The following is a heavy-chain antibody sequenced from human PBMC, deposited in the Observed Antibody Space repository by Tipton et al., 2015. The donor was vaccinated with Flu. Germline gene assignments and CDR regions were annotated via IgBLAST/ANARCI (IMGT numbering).Heavy chain of an antibody. V-gene: IGHV3-53*01. D-gene: IGHD4-23*01. J-gene: IGHJ4*02. Sequence: SLRLSCAASGSTVSSNYMSWVRQAPGKGLEWVSVIYSGGSTYYADSVKGRFTISRDNSKNTLYLQINSLRAEDTAVYYCARESYGGNSGSFDYWGQGTLVTVSS. CDR1: GSTVSSNY. CDR3: ARESYGGNSGSFDY. CDR2: IYSGGST.